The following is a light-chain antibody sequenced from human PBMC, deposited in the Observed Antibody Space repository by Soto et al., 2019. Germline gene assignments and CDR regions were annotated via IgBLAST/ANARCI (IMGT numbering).Light chain of an antibody. CDR3: QNYGSSPRT. J-gene: IGKJ1*01. CDR2: GAS. V-gene: IGKV3-20*01. Sequence: EVVLTQSTATLSLSPGERATLSCRASQSVSSSYLGWYQQKPGQAPRLLIYGASSRATGIPDRFSGSGSGTDFTLTICRLEPEDFAVYYCQNYGSSPRTFGQGTKVDIK. CDR1: QSVSSSY.